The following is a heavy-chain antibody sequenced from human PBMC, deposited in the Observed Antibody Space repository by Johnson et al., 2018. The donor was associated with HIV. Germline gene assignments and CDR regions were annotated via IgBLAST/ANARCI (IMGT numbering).Heavy chain of an antibody. Sequence: VQLVESGGGVVRPGGSLRLSCAASGFTFDDYGMSWVRQGPGKGLEWVSGINWNGGSTGYADSVKGRFPISRDNAKNSLYLQMNSLRAEDTAVYYCARVPSAAAGSRGGAFDIWGQGTMVTVSS. D-gene: IGHD6-13*01. CDR1: GFTFDDYG. CDR3: ARVPSAAAGSRGGAFDI. V-gene: IGHV3-20*04. CDR2: INWNGGST. J-gene: IGHJ3*02.